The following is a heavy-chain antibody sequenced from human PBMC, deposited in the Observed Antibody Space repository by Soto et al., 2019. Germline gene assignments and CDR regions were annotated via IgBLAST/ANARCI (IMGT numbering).Heavy chain of an antibody. V-gene: IGHV4-59*01. Sequence: PSETLSLTWTVSGGSMNRYYGTWIRQSPERGMECIGYISNTGRKNYKTYLKSRLNISVDTSKNQFSMELSSVTAEDTAVYYCARRQGTSGYYYFWGQGILVTVSS. J-gene: IGHJ4*02. CDR3: ARRQGTSGYYYF. D-gene: IGHD3-22*01. CDR2: ISNTGRK. CDR1: GGSMNRYY.